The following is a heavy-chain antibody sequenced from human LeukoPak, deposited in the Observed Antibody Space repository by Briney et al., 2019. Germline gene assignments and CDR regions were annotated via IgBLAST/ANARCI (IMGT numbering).Heavy chain of an antibody. Sequence: SETLSLTCIISGGSIKSHYWSWIRQAPGKGLEWIAYMFYSGRTEYNPSLKSRVTISVDTSRNQVSLKVNSVTAADTAVYYCARRAGSLVYYFDSWGQGTLVTVSS. D-gene: IGHD3-10*01. CDR2: MFYSGRT. V-gene: IGHV4-59*08. J-gene: IGHJ4*02. CDR3: ARRAGSLVYYFDS. CDR1: GGSIKSHY.